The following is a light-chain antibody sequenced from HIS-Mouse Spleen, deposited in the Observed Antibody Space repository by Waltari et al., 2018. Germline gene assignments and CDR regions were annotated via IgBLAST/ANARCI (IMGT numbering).Light chain of an antibody. CDR2: DAS. CDR3: QQYDNLHRLT. Sequence: DIQMTQSPSSLSASVGDRVTINCQASQDISNYLNWYQQKPGKAPKLLIYDASNLETGVPSRFSGSGSETDFTFTISSLQPEDIATYYCQQYDNLHRLTFGPGTKVDIK. V-gene: IGKV1-33*01. J-gene: IGKJ3*01. CDR1: QDISNY.